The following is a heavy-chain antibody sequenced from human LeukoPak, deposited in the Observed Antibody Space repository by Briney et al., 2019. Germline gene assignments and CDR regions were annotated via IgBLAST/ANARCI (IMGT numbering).Heavy chain of an antibody. Sequence: GGSLRLSCAASGFTFSSYAMHWVRQAPGKGLEWVANIKQDGSEKYYVDSVQGRFTISRDNAKSSLYLQMNSLRAEDTAVYYCARRCLVGYDCYHCDYWGQGSLVTVSS. J-gene: IGHJ4*02. V-gene: IGHV3-7*01. CDR3: ARRCLVGYDCYHCDY. CDR1: GFTFSSYA. D-gene: IGHD2-21*02. CDR2: IKQDGSEK.